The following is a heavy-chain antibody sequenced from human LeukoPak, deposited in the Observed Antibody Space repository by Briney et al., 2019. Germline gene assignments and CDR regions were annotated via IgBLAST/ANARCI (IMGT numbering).Heavy chain of an antibody. CDR2: ISSSGSTI. V-gene: IGHV3-48*03. CDR1: GFTFSSYE. D-gene: IGHD1-26*01. J-gene: IGHJ4*02. CDR3: ATLGPVGATGGY. Sequence: GSLRLSCAASGFTFSSYEMNWVRQAPGKGLEWVSYISSSGSTIYYADSVKGRFTISGDNAKNSLYLQMNSLRAEDTAVYYCATLGPVGATGGYWGQGTLVTVSS.